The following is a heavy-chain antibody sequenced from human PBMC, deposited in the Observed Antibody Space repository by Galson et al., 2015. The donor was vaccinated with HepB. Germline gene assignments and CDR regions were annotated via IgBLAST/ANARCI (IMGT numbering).Heavy chain of an antibody. CDR1: GGSISSGGYS. Sequence: LSLTCAVSGGSISSGGYSWSWIRQPPGKGLEWIGYIYHSGSTYYNPSLKSRVTISVDRSKNQFSLKLSSVTAADTAVYYCASGPRVYYFDYWGQGTLVTVSS. CDR2: IYHSGST. D-gene: IGHD2-8*01. J-gene: IGHJ4*02. CDR3: ASGPRVYYFDY. V-gene: IGHV4-30-2*01.